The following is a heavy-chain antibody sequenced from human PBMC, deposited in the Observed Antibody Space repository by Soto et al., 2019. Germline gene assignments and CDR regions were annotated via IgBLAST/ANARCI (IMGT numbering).Heavy chain of an antibody. D-gene: IGHD3-16*02. Sequence: QVQLVESGGGVVQPGRSLRLSCAASGFTFNNYGMHWVRQAPGKGLEWVAGISYDGGYENYADSVKGRFTISRDNSKNTLYLQMNALRAEDTAGYYCAKDPHYDYVWGTFRSDTHLAYWGQGTLVTVSS. J-gene: IGHJ4*02. CDR3: AKDPHYDYVWGTFRSDTHLAY. V-gene: IGHV3-30*18. CDR1: GFTFNNYG. CDR2: ISYDGGYE.